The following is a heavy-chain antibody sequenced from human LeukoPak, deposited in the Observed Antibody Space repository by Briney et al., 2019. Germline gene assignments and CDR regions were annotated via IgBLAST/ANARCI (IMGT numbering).Heavy chain of an antibody. CDR1: GYTFTSHY. CDR3: ARDQSGEWELVSGWWFDP. V-gene: IGHV1-46*01. Sequence: ASVKVSCKSSGYTFTSHYMHWVRQAPGQGLEWMGIINPSGGSTSYAQKFQGRVTMTRDMSTSTDYMELSSLRSEDTAVYYCARDQSGEWELVSGWWFDPWGQGTLVTVSS. D-gene: IGHD1-26*01. J-gene: IGHJ5*02. CDR2: INPSGGST.